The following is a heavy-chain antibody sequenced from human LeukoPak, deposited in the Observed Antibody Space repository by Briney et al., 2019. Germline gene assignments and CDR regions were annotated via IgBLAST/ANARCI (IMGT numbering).Heavy chain of an antibody. CDR2: ISYDGSNK. Sequence: GGSLRLSCSASGFTFSNYAMHWVRQAPGKGLEWVAIISYDGSNKYYAGSVKGRFTISRDNSKNALYLQMNSLRPEDTAVYYCAKDLVDRGNHLYYFDYWGQGMLVTVYS. CDR3: AKDLVDRGNHLYYFDY. D-gene: IGHD2-8*02. J-gene: IGHJ4*02. CDR1: GFTFSNYA. V-gene: IGHV3-30*04.